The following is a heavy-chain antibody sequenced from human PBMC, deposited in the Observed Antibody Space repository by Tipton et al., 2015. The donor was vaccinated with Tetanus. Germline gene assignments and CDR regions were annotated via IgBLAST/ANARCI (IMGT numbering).Heavy chain of an antibody. CDR3: ASGSTLDY. CDR2: ISSTSSYI. J-gene: IGHJ4*02. Sequence: QLVQSGGGLVQPGRSLRLSCAASGVNLDYYGMNWVRQAPGKGLEWVSSISSTSSYIYYADSVKGRFTISRDNAKNSLYLQMNSLRADDTGVYYCASGSTLDYWGQGTQVAVSS. CDR1: GVNLDYYG. V-gene: IGHV3-21*03.